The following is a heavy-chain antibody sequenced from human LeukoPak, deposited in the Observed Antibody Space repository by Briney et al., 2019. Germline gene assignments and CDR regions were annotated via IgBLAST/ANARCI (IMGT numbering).Heavy chain of an antibody. J-gene: IGHJ5*02. CDR1: GGSFSGYY. CDR2: INHSGST. V-gene: IGHV4-34*01. Sequence: SETLSLTCAVYGGSFSGYYWSWIRQPPGKGLEWIGEINHSGSTNYNPSLKSRVTISVDTSKNQFSLKLSSVTAADTAVYYCARHSSTTLVRFGPWGQGTLVTVSS. CDR3: ARHSSTTLVRFGP. D-gene: IGHD2-2*01.